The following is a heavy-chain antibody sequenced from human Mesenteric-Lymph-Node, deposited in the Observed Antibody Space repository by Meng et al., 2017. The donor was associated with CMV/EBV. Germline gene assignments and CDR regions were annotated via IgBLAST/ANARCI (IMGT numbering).Heavy chain of an antibody. Sequence: ASVKVSCKASGYTFTSYGISWVRQAPGQGLEWMGIINPSGGSTSYAQKFQGRVTMTRDTSTSTVYMELSSLRSEDTAVYYCARAYIVRGSYYGMDVWGQGTTVTVSS. D-gene: IGHD2-8*01. CDR2: INPSGGST. CDR1: GYTFTSYG. CDR3: ARAYIVRGSYYGMDV. V-gene: IGHV1-46*01. J-gene: IGHJ6*02.